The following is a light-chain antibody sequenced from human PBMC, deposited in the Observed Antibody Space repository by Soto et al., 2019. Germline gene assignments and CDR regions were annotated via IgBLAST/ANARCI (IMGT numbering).Light chain of an antibody. V-gene: IGKV4-1*01. Sequence: DIVMTQSPDSLAVSLGERATINCKSNQSVLVTPDNKNNLAWYQQKPGQPPRLLIYWAFFREFGVPDRFSGSGSGTDFTLTISSLRAEDVAVYYCQQYFIAPFTFGGGTKVEIK. J-gene: IGKJ4*01. CDR2: WAF. CDR3: QQYFIAPFT. CDR1: QSVLVTPDNKNN.